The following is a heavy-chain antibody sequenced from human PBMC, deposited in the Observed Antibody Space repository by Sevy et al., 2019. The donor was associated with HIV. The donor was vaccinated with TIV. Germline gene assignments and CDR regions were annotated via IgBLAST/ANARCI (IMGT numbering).Heavy chain of an antibody. J-gene: IGHJ4*01. V-gene: IGHV1-69*13. Sequence: ASVKVSCKASGGIFRSNAISWVRQALGQGLEWMGGIIAVFGTTNYAQKFQGRVTVSADESRGTAYMELSSLRSEETAVYYCARDKYYYVSGSFDYWGQGTQVTVSS. CDR3: ARDKYYYVSGSFDY. CDR1: GGIFRSNA. CDR2: IIAVFGTT. D-gene: IGHD3-10*01.